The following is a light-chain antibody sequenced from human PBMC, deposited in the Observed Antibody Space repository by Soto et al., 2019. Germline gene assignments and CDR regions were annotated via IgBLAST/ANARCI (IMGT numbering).Light chain of an antibody. V-gene: IGKV1-5*01. CDR1: QSIRSL. Sequence: DIQMTQYPSTLSASVGDSFTITCRASQSIRSLLAWYQQKPGKAPKVLIYDASSLGSGVPSRFSGSGSGTEFTLTISSLQPDDFATYFCQQYQTYSTFGQGTRLEIK. CDR2: DAS. CDR3: QQYQTYST. J-gene: IGKJ5*01.